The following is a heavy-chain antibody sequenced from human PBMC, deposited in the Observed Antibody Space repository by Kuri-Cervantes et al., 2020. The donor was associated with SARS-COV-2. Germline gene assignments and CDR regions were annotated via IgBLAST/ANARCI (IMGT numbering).Heavy chain of an antibody. CDR3: AAKGCHNQKRTSCYNDY. D-gene: IGHD2-2*01. CDR2: VSSDGNNN. Sequence: GGSLRLSCAASGFTFSIYAMHWVRQAPGKGLEWVAVVSSDGNNNYYAASVKGRFTVSRDNARNTLSLQMNNLRPEDTAVYYCAAKGCHNQKRTSCYNDYWGQGTLVTVSS. J-gene: IGHJ4*02. CDR1: GFTFSIYA. V-gene: IGHV3-30-3*01.